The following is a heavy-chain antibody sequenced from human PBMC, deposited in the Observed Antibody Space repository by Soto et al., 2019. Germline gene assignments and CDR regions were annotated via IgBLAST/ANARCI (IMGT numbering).Heavy chain of an antibody. CDR3: ARCSGFGEGTWCER. Sequence: AVSLRLSCAASGFAFSSYWMHWFRQAPGKGLVWVSRIKSDGSSTTYADSVKGRFTISRDNAKKTLYLQMNNLRVEDTAVYYCARCSGFGEGTWCERWGQGTRVTVSS. CDR2: IKSDGSST. CDR1: GFAFSSYW. V-gene: IGHV3-74*03. D-gene: IGHD3-10*01. J-gene: IGHJ5*02.